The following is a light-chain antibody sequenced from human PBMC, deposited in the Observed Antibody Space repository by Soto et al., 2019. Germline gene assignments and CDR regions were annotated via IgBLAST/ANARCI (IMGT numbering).Light chain of an antibody. Sequence: QSMQTQPASVSGSPGQSITISCTGTSSDVGGYNYVSWYQHHPGKAPKLMIYDVTDRPSGVSNRFSGSKSGNTASLTISGLQAEDEADYFCSSYSSGSTPYVFGTGTKATVL. CDR3: SSYSSGSTPYV. V-gene: IGLV2-14*03. CDR1: SSDVGGYNY. CDR2: DVT. J-gene: IGLJ1*01.